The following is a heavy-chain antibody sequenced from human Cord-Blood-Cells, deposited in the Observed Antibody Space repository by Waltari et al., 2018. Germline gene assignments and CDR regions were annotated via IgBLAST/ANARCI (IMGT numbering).Heavy chain of an antibody. J-gene: IGHJ4*02. CDR2: IYSGGST. CDR3: AREFYSGSYYFDY. Sequence: QAPGKGLEWVSVIYSGGSTYYADSVKGRFTISRDNSKNTLYLQMNSLRAEDTAVYYCAREFYSGSYYFDYWGQGTLVTVSS. V-gene: IGHV3-53*01. D-gene: IGHD1-26*01.